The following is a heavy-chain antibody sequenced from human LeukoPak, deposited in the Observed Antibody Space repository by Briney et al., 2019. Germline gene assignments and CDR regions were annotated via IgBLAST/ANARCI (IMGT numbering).Heavy chain of an antibody. Sequence: GASVKVSCKASENTFTNYYMHWVRQAPGQGLEWLGIINPNGDLTNYAQTFQGRVTMTRDTSTRTVYMEVSSLRSEDTAVYYCARELGGSYNDYWGQGTLVTVSS. CDR1: ENTFTNYY. CDR2: INPNGDLT. V-gene: IGHV1-46*01. CDR3: ARELGGSYNDY. J-gene: IGHJ4*02. D-gene: IGHD3-16*01.